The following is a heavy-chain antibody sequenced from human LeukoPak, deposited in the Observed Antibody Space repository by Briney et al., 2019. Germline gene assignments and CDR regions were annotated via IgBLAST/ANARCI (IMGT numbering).Heavy chain of an antibody. J-gene: IGHJ3*02. CDR2: IYSGGST. V-gene: IGHV3-53*01. D-gene: IGHD4-17*01. CDR3: AGAIYGDYVGAFDI. CDR1: GFTVSGNY. Sequence: PGGSLRLSCAASGFTVSGNYMSWVRQAPGKGLEWVSVIYSGGSTYYADSVKGRFTISRDNSKNTLYLQMNSLRAEDTAVYYCAGAIYGDYVGAFDIWGQGTMVTVSS.